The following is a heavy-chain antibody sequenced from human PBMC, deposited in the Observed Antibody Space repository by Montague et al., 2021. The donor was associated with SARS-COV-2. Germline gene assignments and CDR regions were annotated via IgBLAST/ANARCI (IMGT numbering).Heavy chain of an antibody. CDR3: ARLSGVAPRCYYEGMDV. Sequence: PALVKPTQTLTLTCTFSGFSLRTAETCVSWIRQPPGKAPQWLARIDWDGDKYYSRTLETRVSISTDTAKTQVVLTMTNVDPMDTATYYCARLSGVAPRCYYEGMDVGGQGTAVTVSS. D-gene: IGHD7-27*01. CDR2: IDWDGDK. J-gene: IGHJ6*02. CDR1: GFSLRTAETC. V-gene: IGHV2-70*11.